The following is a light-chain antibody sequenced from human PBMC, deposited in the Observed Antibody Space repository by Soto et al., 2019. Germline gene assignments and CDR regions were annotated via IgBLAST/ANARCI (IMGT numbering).Light chain of an antibody. CDR2: SAS. CDR1: QDISSY. Sequence: DIPLTQSPSFLSPSVGDRVTITCRASQDISSYLAWYQQKPGKAPKLLIYSASTLQSVVPSRFSGSGSGTEFTLTISSLQPEDSAIYYCQQLNSFWLTFGGGTKVEIK. J-gene: IGKJ4*01. CDR3: QQLNSFWLT. V-gene: IGKV1-9*01.